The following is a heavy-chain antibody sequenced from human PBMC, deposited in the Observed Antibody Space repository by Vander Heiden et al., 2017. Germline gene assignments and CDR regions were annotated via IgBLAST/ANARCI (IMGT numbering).Heavy chain of an antibody. Sequence: EVQVVESGGGLVQPGRSLRLSCAVSGFTPRHYALHWVRERPGKGLEWVSGFDYNSGRVDYADSVKGRFTTSGDNAKKSLYLQMDSLRGEDTAVYYCTKDLVPGGADVWGQGTTVTVSS. CDR3: TKDLVPGGADV. D-gene: IGHD2-2*01. CDR1: GFTPRHYA. J-gene: IGHJ6*02. V-gene: IGHV3-9*02. CDR2: FDYNSGRV.